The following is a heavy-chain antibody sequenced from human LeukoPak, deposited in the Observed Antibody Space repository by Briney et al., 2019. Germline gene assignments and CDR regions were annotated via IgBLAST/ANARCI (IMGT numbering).Heavy chain of an antibody. CDR3: ARDHRLRYFDWSDFDY. D-gene: IGHD3-9*01. J-gene: IGHJ4*02. V-gene: IGHV3-11*06. Sequence: KPGGSVRLSCAASGFTFSDYYMSWIRQAPGKGLEWISYISSSSFYTSYADSVKGRFTISRDNAKNSLYLQMNSLRAEDTAVYYCARDHRLRYFDWSDFDYWGQGTLVTVSS. CDR1: GFTFSDYY. CDR2: ISSSSFYT.